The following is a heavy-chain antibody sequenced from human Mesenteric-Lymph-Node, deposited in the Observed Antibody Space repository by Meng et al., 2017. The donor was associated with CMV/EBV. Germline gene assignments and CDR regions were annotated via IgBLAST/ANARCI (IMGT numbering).Heavy chain of an antibody. V-gene: IGHV3-7*01. D-gene: IGHD2/OR15-2a*01. CDR2: INQDGGDK. CDR3: ARGDIPFCYGMDV. Sequence: GESLKISCAASGFTFSDNWMSWVRQAPGTGLEWVANINQDGGDKYYVDSVKGRFTISRDNAKNSLYLQMNSLRAEDTGVYYCARGDIPFCYGMDVWGQGTTVTVSS. CDR1: GFTFSDNW. J-gene: IGHJ6*02.